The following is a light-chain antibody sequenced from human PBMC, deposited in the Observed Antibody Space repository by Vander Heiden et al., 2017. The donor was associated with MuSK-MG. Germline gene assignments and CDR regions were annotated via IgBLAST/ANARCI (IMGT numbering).Light chain of an antibody. CDR2: DAS. CDR1: QSVRNL. CDR3: QQRSNWPPVT. Sequence: IVLTQSPATLSLSPGERATLSCRASQSVRNLLAWYQQKPGQAPSLLIYDASNRATGIPARFSGSGSGTDFTLTISSLEPEDSAVYFCQQRSNWPPVTFGGGTKVEIK. V-gene: IGKV3-11*01. J-gene: IGKJ4*01.